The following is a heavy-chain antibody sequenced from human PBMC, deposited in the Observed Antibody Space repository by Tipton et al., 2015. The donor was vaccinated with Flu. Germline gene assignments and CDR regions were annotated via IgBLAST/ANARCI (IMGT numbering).Heavy chain of an antibody. CDR1: GGSFSGYY. CDR2: INHSGST. CDR3: ARGPPLGDVVVPAAMGRMDV. J-gene: IGHJ6*02. D-gene: IGHD2-2*01. Sequence: TLSLTCAVYGGSFSGYYWSWIRQPPGKGLEWIGEINHSGSTNYNPSLKSRVTISVDTSKNQFSLKLSSVTAADTAVYYCARGPPLGDVVVPAAMGRMDVWGQGTTVTVSS. V-gene: IGHV4-34*01.